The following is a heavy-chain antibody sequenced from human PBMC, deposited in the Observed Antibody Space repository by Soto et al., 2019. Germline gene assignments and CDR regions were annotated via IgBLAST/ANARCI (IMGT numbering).Heavy chain of an antibody. CDR1: GGTFSSYR. V-gene: IGHV1-69*13. CDR2: IVPIRRTA. J-gene: IGHJ4*02. CDR3: VRDSGAKLSSS. D-gene: IGHD6-13*01. Sequence: SVKVSCKASGGTFSSYRINWVRQAPGQGPEWMGGIVPIRRTADYAQTFQGRVSITADESTRTSYMELRSLRSQDTAVYYCVRDSGAKLSSSWGQGTLVTVSS.